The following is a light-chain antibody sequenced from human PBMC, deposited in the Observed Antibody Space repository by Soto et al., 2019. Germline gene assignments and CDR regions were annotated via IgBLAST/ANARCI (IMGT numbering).Light chain of an antibody. CDR3: QQLNSYPPL. Sequence: DIQMTQSPSTLSASVGDRVTITCRASQSISSWLAWYQQKPGKAPKLLIYDASSLESGVPSRFSGSGSGTEFTLTISSLQPDDFATYYCQQLNSYPPLFGPGTKVDIK. CDR2: DAS. J-gene: IGKJ3*01. V-gene: IGKV1-5*01. CDR1: QSISSW.